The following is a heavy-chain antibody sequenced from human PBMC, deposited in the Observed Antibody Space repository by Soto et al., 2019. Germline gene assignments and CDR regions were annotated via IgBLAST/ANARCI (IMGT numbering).Heavy chain of an antibody. CDR3: AKDSWAAAGPSPFDY. CDR1: GFTFSSYG. J-gene: IGHJ4*02. V-gene: IGHV3-30*18. CDR2: ISYDGSNK. D-gene: IGHD6-13*01. Sequence: GGSLRLSCAASGFTFSSYGMHWVRQAPGKGLEWVAVISYDGSNKYYADSVKGRFTISRDNSKNTLYLQMNSLRAEDTAVYYCAKDSWAAAGPSPFDYWGQGTLVPVSS.